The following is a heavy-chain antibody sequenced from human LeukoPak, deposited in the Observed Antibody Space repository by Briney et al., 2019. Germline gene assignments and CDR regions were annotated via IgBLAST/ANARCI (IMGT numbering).Heavy chain of an antibody. D-gene: IGHD1-26*01. Sequence: ASVKVSCKPSGYTFTNYYIHWVRQAPGQGPEWVGWINPASAGAAFAPKFQGKVSMTWDSSITTAFMDLTSLRSNDTAIYYCARQLGNYYRAFDFWGQGTLVTVSS. V-gene: IGHV1-2*02. CDR1: GYTFTNYY. J-gene: IGHJ4*02. CDR3: ARQLGNYYRAFDF. CDR2: INPASAGA.